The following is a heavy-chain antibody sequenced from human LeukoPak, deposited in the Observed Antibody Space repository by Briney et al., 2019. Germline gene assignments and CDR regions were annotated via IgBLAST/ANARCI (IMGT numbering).Heavy chain of an antibody. CDR2: IYWDDDK. CDR1: GFSLSTSGVG. Sequence: SGPTLVNPTQTLTLTCTFSGFSLSTSGVGVGWIRQPPGKALEWLALIYWDDDKRYSPSLKSRLTITKDTSKNQVVLTMTNMDPVDTATYYCAHRRARDFWSGYYNWFDPWGQGTLVTVSS. CDR3: AHRRARDFWSGYYNWFDP. J-gene: IGHJ5*02. V-gene: IGHV2-5*02. D-gene: IGHD3-3*01.